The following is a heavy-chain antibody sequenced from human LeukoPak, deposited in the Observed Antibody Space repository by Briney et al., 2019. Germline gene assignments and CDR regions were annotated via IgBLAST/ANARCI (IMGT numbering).Heavy chain of an antibody. J-gene: IGHJ4*02. V-gene: IGHV4-34*01. D-gene: IGHD2-2*01. CDR3: ARRAFGQLLFDY. CDR1: GGSFSGYY. CDR2: INHSGST. Sequence: PSETLSLTCAVYGGSFSGYYWSWIRQPPGKGLEWIGEINHSGSTNYSPSLKSRVTISVDTSKNQFSLKLSSVTAADTAVYYCARRAFGQLLFDYWGQGTLVTVSS.